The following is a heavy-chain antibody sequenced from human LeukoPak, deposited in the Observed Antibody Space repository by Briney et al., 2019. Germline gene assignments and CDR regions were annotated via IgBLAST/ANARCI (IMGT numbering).Heavy chain of an antibody. CDR2: SNTNTGNT. Sequence: ASVKVSCKASGYTFTSFGISWVRQAPGQGLEWVGWSNTNTGNTNYAQKFQGRVTVTTDTSTSTAYMEVRSLRSDDTAVYYCARDGSSSWYQNWGQGTLVTVSS. CDR3: ARDGSSSWYQN. J-gene: IGHJ4*02. CDR1: GYTFTSFG. D-gene: IGHD6-13*01. V-gene: IGHV1-18*01.